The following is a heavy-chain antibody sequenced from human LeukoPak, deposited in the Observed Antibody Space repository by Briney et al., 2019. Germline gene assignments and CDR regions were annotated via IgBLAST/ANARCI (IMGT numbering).Heavy chain of an antibody. CDR2: ISGSGGST. CDR3: AKDPLGWGDYYDSSGYYMD. V-gene: IGHV3-23*01. Sequence: GGSLRLSCAASGFTFSSYAMSWVRQAPGKGLEWVSAISGSGGSTYYADSVKGRFTISRDNSKNTLYLQMNSLRAEDTAVYYCAKDPLGWGDYYDSSGYYMDWGQGTLVTVSS. J-gene: IGHJ4*02. D-gene: IGHD3-22*01. CDR1: GFTFSSYA.